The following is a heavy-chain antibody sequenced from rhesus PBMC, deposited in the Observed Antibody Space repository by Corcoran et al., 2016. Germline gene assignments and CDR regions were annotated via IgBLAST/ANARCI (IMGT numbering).Heavy chain of an antibody. CDR3: ARAGAVIYGLDS. J-gene: IGHJ6*01. D-gene: IGHD1-44*02. Sequence: QVQLQESGPGVVKPSETLSLTCAVSGYSISSGYDWSWIRQPPGKGLEWIGYIYGSSGSTNYNPSLKTRVTISKDTSKNQFSLKLSSVTAADTAVYYCARAGAVIYGLDSWGQGVVVTVSS. CDR2: IYGSSGST. V-gene: IGHV4-76*01. CDR1: GYSISSGYD.